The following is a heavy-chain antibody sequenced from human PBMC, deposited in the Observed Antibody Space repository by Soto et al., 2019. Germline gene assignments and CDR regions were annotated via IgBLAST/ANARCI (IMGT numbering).Heavy chain of an antibody. V-gene: IGHV3-23*01. D-gene: IGHD3-22*01. CDR1: GFTFSTYG. CDR3: AKDISFDTSAYNY. J-gene: IGHJ4*02. CDR2: LRGAGTTT. Sequence: EVQLLESGGGLVQPGGSLRLSCTASGFTFSTYGMSWVRQAPGKGLEWVSSLRGAGTTTYYIDSVKGRFSISIDNSRNPLSLQMNCLRTEDPAIYYCAKDISFDTSAYNYWGQGILVAGSS.